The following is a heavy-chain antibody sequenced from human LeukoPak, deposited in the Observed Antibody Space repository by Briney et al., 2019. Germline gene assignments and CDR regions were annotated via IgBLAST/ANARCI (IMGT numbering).Heavy chain of an antibody. V-gene: IGHV3-23*01. CDR1: GFTFSDYA. J-gene: IGHJ1*01. D-gene: IGHD2-15*01. Sequence: GGSLRLSCAASGFTFSDYAMSWVRQAPGRGLEWVPTISGSAESTYYADSVKGRFIVSRDNSKNTLHLQMSSLRAGDTAVYYCAKAAARDYFEHWGQGTLVTVSS. CDR2: ISGSAEST. CDR3: AKAAARDYFEH.